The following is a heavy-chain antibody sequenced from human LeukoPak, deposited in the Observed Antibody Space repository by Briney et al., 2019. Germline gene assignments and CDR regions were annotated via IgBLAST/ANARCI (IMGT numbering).Heavy chain of an antibody. D-gene: IGHD3-10*01. CDR3: ARDAIITMVRGVHFGFDP. CDR1: GGTFSSYA. J-gene: IGHJ5*02. Sequence: GASVKVSCKASGGTFSSYAVSWVRQAPGQGLQWMGGIIPIFGTANYAQKFQGRVTITADKSTSTAYMELRSLRSDDTAVYYCARDAIITMVRGVHFGFDPWGQGTLVTVSS. V-gene: IGHV1-69*06. CDR2: IIPIFGTA.